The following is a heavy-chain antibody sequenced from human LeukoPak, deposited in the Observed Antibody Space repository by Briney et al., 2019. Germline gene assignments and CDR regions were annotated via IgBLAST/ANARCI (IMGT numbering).Heavy chain of an antibody. CDR3: AKHGGRYFDS. Sequence: SETLSLTCAVSGGSISTNTWWSWVRQPPGKGLEWIGQTSHDGNADYTPSLKSRVTISVDKSKNQLSLKLNSVTAADSAVYYCAKHGGRYFDSWGQGTLVTVSS. CDR2: TSHDGNA. CDR1: GGSISTNTW. D-gene: IGHD4-23*01. J-gene: IGHJ4*02. V-gene: IGHV4-4*02.